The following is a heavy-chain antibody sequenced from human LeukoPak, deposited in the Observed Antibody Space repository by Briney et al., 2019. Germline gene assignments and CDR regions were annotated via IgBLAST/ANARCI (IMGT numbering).Heavy chain of an antibody. J-gene: IGHJ4*02. CDR3: ASRYSTGLHFDF. Sequence: ASVKVSCKASGYTFTSYGISWVRQAPGQGLEWMGWISGYNGNTKYAQKLQGRVTMTTDTSISTAYMELSRLRSDDTAVYYCASRYSTGLHFDFWGQGTLVPVSS. CDR1: GYTFTSYG. CDR2: ISGYNGNT. D-gene: IGHD2-8*02. V-gene: IGHV1-18*01.